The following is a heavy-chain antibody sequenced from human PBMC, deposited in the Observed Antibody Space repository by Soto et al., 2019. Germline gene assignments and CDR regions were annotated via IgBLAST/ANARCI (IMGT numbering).Heavy chain of an antibody. CDR1: GGSISSYY. CDR3: ASVCVVGLTTWDYFDY. CDR2: ISDSGST. J-gene: IGHJ4*02. D-gene: IGHD2-21*01. V-gene: IGHV4-59*01. Sequence: PSETLSLTCTVSGGSISSYYWNWIRQPPGKRLEWIGYISDSGSTKYNPSLMSRVTISADMSKNQVSLKVKSVAAADTAIYYCASVCVVGLTTWDYFDYCGQGTLVTVSS.